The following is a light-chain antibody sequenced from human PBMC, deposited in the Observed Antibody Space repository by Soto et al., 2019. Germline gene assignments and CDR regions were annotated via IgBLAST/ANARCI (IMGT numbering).Light chain of an antibody. CDR2: DVT. V-gene: IGLV2-8*01. CDR3: SSYAGTHIV. Sequence: QSVLTQPPSASVSPGQSVTISCTGTSSDVGGYDYVSWYQQHPGKAPKLMIYDVTKRPSGVPDRFSGSKSANTASLTVSGLQAEDGADYYCSSYAGTHIVFGTGTKVTVL. J-gene: IGLJ1*01. CDR1: SSDVGGYDY.